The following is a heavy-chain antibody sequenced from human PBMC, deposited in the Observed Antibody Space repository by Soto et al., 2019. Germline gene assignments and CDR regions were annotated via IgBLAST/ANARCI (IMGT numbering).Heavy chain of an antibody. CDR2: IIPIFGTA. V-gene: IGHV1-69*13. CDR3: SGQHGPISPDFEY. D-gene: IGHD1-1*01. CDR1: GGTCSSYA. J-gene: IGHJ4*02. Sequence: PVKASCKASGGTCSSYAISWVQQAPGQGLEWMGGIIPIFGTANYAQKFQGRVTITADESTSTPYMELSSLRPEDTAVYYCSGQHGPISPDFEYWGQGTLVTVSS.